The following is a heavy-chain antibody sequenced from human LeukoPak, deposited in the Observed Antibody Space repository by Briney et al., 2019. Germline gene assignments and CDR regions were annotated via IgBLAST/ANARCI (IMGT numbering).Heavy chain of an antibody. D-gene: IGHD1-7*01. V-gene: IGHV3-23*01. CDR3: AKDSYNRNYGLFDY. CDR1: GFTFSSYA. J-gene: IGHJ4*02. CDR2: IRAGGGTT. Sequence: GGSLRLSCAASGFTFSSYAMSWVRQAPGKGLEWVSAIRAGGGTTYYADSVKGRFTISRDTSKNTLYLQMNSLRAEDTAIYYCAKDSYNRNYGLFDYWGQGTLVTVSS.